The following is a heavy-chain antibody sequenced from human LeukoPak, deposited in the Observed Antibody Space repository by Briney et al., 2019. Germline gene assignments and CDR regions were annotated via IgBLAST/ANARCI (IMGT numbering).Heavy chain of an antibody. CDR2: ISDSATTI. Sequence: VSLRLSCAASGFTFSSYSMNWVRQAPGKGLEWVSFISDSATTIYYVDSVKGRFTISRDNAKNSLYLQMNSLRDEDTAVYYCARSRPLRGVTVDYWGQGTLVTVSS. J-gene: IGHJ4*02. V-gene: IGHV3-48*02. D-gene: IGHD3-10*01. CDR1: GFTFSSYS. CDR3: ARSRPLRGVTVDY.